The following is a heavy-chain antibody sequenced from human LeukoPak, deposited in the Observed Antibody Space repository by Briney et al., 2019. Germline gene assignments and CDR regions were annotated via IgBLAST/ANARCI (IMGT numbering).Heavy chain of an antibody. Sequence: GGSLRLSCAASGFTFSSYAMSWVRQAPGKGLEWVSAISGSGGSTYYADSVKGRFTISRDNSKNTLYLQMNGLRAEDTAVYYCAKGGLGYCSGGSCYQVYWGQGTLVTVSS. CDR3: AKGGLGYCSGGSCYQVY. CDR2: ISGSGGST. D-gene: IGHD2-15*01. CDR1: GFTFSSYA. J-gene: IGHJ4*02. V-gene: IGHV3-23*01.